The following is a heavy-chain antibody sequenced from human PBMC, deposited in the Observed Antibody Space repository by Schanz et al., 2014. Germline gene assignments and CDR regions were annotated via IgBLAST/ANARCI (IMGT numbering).Heavy chain of an antibody. CDR3: ASPSGYSDYGTYFDF. Sequence: GQLAESGGGLVQPGRSLRLSCAASGFAFSVYGMHWVRQAPGKGLEWVALISNDGSIKYYADSVEGRFTISRDNSRNTLYLQMNSLRTEDTAVYYCASPSGYSDYGTYFDFWGQGTLVTVSS. CDR1: GFAFSVYG. D-gene: IGHD5-12*01. J-gene: IGHJ4*02. V-gene: IGHV3-30*19. CDR2: ISNDGSIK.